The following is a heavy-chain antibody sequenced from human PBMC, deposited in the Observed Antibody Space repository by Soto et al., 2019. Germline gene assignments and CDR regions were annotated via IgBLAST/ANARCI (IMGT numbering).Heavy chain of an antibody. CDR2: IYYSGST. D-gene: IGHD4-17*01. CDR3: ARSMTTVVTLDY. V-gene: IGHV4-30-4*01. Sequence: PSETLSLTCTVSGGSISRGDYYWSWIRQPPGKGLEWIGYIYYSGSTYYNPSLKSRVTISVDTSKNQFSLKLSSVTAADTAVYYCARSMTTVVTLDYWGQGTLVTVSS. J-gene: IGHJ4*02. CDR1: GGSISRGDYY.